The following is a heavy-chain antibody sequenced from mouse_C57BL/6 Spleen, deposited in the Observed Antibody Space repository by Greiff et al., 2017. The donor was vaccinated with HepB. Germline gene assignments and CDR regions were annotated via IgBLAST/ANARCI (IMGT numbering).Heavy chain of an antibody. J-gene: IGHJ4*01. V-gene: IGHV3-6*01. CDR3: ARGDYGSSYAMDY. D-gene: IGHD1-1*01. Sequence: EVKLQESGPGLVKPSQSLSLTCSVTGYSITSGYYWNWIRQFPGNKLEWMGYISYDGSNNYNPSLKNRISITRDTSQNQFFLKLNSVTTEDTATYYCARGDYGSSYAMDYWGQGTSVTVSS. CDR2: ISYDGSN. CDR1: GYSITSGYY.